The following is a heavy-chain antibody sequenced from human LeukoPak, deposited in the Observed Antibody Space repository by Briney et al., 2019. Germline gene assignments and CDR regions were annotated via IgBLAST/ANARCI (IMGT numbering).Heavy chain of an antibody. CDR3: AKDFLGTVPDVFDI. V-gene: IGHV3-23*01. D-gene: IGHD7-27*01. J-gene: IGHJ3*02. CDR2: ISDSGGSA. Sequence: GGSLRLSCAASGFTFSSYAMTWVRQAPGKGLEWVSGISDSGGSAYYADSAKGRFTISRDNSKNTLYLQMNSLRGEDTAVYYCAKDFLGTVPDVFDIWGQGTMVTVSS. CDR1: GFTFSSYA.